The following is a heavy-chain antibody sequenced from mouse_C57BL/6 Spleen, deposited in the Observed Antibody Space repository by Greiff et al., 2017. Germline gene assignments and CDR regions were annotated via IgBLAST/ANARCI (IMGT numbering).Heavy chain of an antibody. D-gene: IGHD1-1*01. J-gene: IGHJ4*01. V-gene: IGHV2-4*01. CDR2: IWSGGST. Sequence: VQGVESGPGLVQPSQSLSITCTVSGFSLTSYGVHWVRQPPGKGLEWLGVIWSGGSTDYNAAFISRLSISKDNSKSQVFFKMNSLQADDTAIYYCATSITTVVDYYYAMDYWGQGTSVTVSS. CDR1: GFSLTSYG. CDR3: ATSITTVVDYYYAMDY.